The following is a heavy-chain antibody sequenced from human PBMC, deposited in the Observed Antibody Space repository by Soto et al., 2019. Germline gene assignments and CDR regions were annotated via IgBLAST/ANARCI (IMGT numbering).Heavy chain of an antibody. D-gene: IGHD4-4*01. Sequence: ESGGDLVQPGGSLRVSCTASGFDFSRYEMNWVRQAPGKGLEWVSYISSSGNKVNYADSVKGRFTISRDNAKNSLFLHMNSLRGEDTAVYYCARRYSKYLPLDSWGQGTLVTVSS. V-gene: IGHV3-48*03. CDR2: ISSSGNKV. J-gene: IGHJ4*02. CDR3: ARRYSKYLPLDS. CDR1: GFDFSRYE.